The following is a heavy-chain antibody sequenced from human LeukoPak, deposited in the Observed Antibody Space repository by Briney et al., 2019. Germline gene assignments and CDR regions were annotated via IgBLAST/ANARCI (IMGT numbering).Heavy chain of an antibody. D-gene: IGHD4/OR15-4a*01. CDR1: GGSISSGGYY. J-gene: IGHJ5*02. Sequence: SETLSLTCTVSGGSISSGGYYWSWIRQHPGKGLEWIGYIYYSGSTYYNPSLKSRVTISVDTSKNQFSLKLSSVTAADTAVYYCARGRSGAIGGTIWFDPWGQGTLVTVSS. CDR2: IYYSGST. CDR3: ARGRSGAIGGTIWFDP. V-gene: IGHV4-31*03.